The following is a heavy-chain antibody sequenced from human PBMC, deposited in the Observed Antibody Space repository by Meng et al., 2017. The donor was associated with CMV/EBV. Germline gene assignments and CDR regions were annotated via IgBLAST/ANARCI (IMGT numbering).Heavy chain of an antibody. CDR2: IIPIFGTA. CDR1: GGTFSSYA. J-gene: IGHJ6*02. Sequence: SAKVSCKASGGTFSSYAISWVRQAPGQGLEWMGGIIPIFGTANYAQKFQGRVTITTDESTSTAYMVLGSLRSEDTDVYYCARGYCSSTSCYTPQPGLEYYYYYYGMDVWGQGTTVTVSS. V-gene: IGHV1-69*05. D-gene: IGHD2-2*02. CDR3: ARGYCSSTSCYTPQPGLEYYYYYYGMDV.